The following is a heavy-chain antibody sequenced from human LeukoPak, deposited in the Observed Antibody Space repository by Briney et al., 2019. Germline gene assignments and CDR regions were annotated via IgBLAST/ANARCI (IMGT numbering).Heavy chain of an antibody. J-gene: IGHJ4*02. CDR1: GIAVSGNY. Sequence: GGSLTPSCAASGIAVSGNYMSWVRQTPGKGLEWVSFISINTNTFYADSVRGRFTISRDTSKNTLLLQMNSLRDEDSAIYYCAIAQTWDGLFESWGQGTLVTVSS. V-gene: IGHV3-53*01. CDR2: ISINTNT. CDR3: AIAQTWDGLFES. D-gene: IGHD1-26*01.